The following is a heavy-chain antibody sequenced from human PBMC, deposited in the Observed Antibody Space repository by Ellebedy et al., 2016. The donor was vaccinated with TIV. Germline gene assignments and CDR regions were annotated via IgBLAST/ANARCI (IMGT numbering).Heavy chain of an antibody. CDR2: IYHRGRT. J-gene: IGHJ4*02. CDR1: GDSITSLY. CDR3: ARQKRSDRVTLMSFDT. V-gene: IGHV4-59*08. D-gene: IGHD3-16*01. Sequence: MPSETLSLTCTVSGDSITSLYWSWIRQSPGKGLEWIGYIYHRGRTNYNPSFESRVTISIDTPNNQFSLKLTSVTAADTAVYYCARQKRSDRVTLMSFDTWGRGTLVTVSS.